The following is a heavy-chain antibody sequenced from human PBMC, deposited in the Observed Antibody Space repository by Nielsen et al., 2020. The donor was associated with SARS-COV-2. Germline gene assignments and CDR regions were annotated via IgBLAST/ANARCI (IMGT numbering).Heavy chain of an antibody. V-gene: IGHV3-7*01. CDR3: LRGMDD. Sequence: GESLKISCAASGFTFSDYYMSWIRQAPGKGLEWVANINQDGSEKYYVDSVKGRFTISRDNAKNSLYLRMDSLRAEDTAVYYCLRGMDDWGQGTTVTVSS. CDR1: GFTFSDYY. CDR2: INQDGSEK. J-gene: IGHJ6*02. D-gene: IGHD3-16*01.